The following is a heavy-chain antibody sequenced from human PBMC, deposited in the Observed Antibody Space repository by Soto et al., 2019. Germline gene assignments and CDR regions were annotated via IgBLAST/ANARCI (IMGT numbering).Heavy chain of an antibody. CDR2: IDPSDSYT. CDR1: GYSFTIYW. J-gene: IGHJ4*02. Sequence: EVQLVQSGAEVKKPGESLRISCQASGYSFTIYWITWVRQMPGKGLEWMGRIDPSDSYTNYSPSFQGHVTISADKSISTAYLHWSSMKESDTAMYYCARRVSAAEGGFGYWGQGTLFTVSS. D-gene: IGHD6-25*01. V-gene: IGHV5-10-1*01. CDR3: ARRVSAAEGGFGY.